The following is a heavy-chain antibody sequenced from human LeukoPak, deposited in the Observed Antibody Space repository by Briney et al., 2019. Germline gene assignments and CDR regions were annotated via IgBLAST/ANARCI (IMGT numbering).Heavy chain of an antibody. CDR1: GYTLTELS. V-gene: IGHV1-8*01. J-gene: IGHJ4*02. D-gene: IGHD4-17*01. Sequence: GASVKVSCKVSGYTLTELSMHWVRQAPGKGLEWMGWMNPNSGNTGYAQKFQGRVTMTRNTSISTAYMELSSLRSEDTAVYYCARGNYGDPVDYWGQGTLVTVSS. CDR3: ARGNYGDPVDY. CDR2: MNPNSGNT.